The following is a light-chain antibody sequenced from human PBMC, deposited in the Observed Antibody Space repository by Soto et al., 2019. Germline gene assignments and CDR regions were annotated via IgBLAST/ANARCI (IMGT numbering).Light chain of an antibody. J-gene: IGKJ2*01. CDR1: QSVRSNF. CDR3: QQHAGSPRT. CDR2: DAY. Sequence: EIVLTQSPGTLSLSPGDTATLSCRASQSVRSNFLAWYQHKPGQAPRLLIHDAYSRATGIPDRFSGSGSDRDFTLTISRLEPEDFAVYYCQQHAGSPRTFGQGTKVDIK. V-gene: IGKV3-20*01.